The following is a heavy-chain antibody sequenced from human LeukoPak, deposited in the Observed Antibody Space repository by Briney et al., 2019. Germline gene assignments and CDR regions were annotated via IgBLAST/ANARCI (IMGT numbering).Heavy chain of an antibody. CDR3: ARHRWSTVTTIPWFDP. CDR2: INHSGST. CDR1: GGSISSSSYY. V-gene: IGHV4-39*01. D-gene: IGHD4-17*01. Sequence: SETLSLTCTVSGGSISSSSYYWSWIRQPPGKGLEWIGEINHSGSTNYNPSLKSRVTISVDTSKNQFSLKLSSVTAADTAVYYCARHRWSTVTTIPWFDPWGQGTLVTVSS. J-gene: IGHJ5*02.